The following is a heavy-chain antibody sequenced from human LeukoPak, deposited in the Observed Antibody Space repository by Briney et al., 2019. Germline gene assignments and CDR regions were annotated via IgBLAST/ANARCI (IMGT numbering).Heavy chain of an antibody. CDR3: AKGGSSSWTFFDY. CDR1: GFTFDDYA. J-gene: IGHJ4*02. Sequence: GGSLRLSCAASGFTFDDYAMHWVRQAPGKGLEWVSGISWNSGSIGYADSVKGRFTISRDNAKNSLYLQMNSLRAEDTALYFCAKGGSSSWTFFDYWGQGTLVTVSS. V-gene: IGHV3-9*01. CDR2: ISWNSGSI. D-gene: IGHD6-13*01.